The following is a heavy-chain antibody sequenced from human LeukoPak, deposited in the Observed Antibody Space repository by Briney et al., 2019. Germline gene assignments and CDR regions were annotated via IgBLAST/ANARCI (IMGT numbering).Heavy chain of an antibody. Sequence: VASVKVSCKTFVYTITGYYIYCVRQAPGQGLGRLGWINPNSGGTNYAQKFQGRVTMTRDTSISTAYIELSRLRSDDTAVYYCARGAKRINYAFDIWGQGTMVTVSS. CDR1: VYTITGYY. CDR3: ARGAKRINYAFDI. D-gene: IGHD3-10*01. CDR2: INPNSGGT. V-gene: IGHV1-2*02. J-gene: IGHJ3*02.